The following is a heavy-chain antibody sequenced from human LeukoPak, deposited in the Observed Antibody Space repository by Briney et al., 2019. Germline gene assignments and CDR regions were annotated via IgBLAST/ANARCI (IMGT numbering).Heavy chain of an antibody. CDR3: ARGYSSSPFDY. V-gene: IGHV4-4*02. J-gene: IGHJ4*02. CDR1: GGSISSSNW. Sequence: PSETLSLTCAVSGGSISSSNWWSWVRQPPGKGLEWIGYIYYSGSTNYNPSLKSRVTISVDTSKNQFSLKLSSVTAADTAVYYCARGYSSSPFDYWGQGTLVTVSS. D-gene: IGHD6-13*01. CDR2: IYYSGST.